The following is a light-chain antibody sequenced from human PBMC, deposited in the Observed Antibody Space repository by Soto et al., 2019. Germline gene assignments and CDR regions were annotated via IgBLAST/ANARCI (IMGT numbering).Light chain of an antibody. Sequence: QSALTQPPSASGSPGQSVTISCNGTSSDVGGYNYVSWYRQHPGKAPKLMTYEVSKRPSGVPDRFSGSKSGNTASLTVSGLQAEDEADYYCSSYAGSNGVIFGGGTKVTVL. J-gene: IGLJ2*01. V-gene: IGLV2-8*01. CDR1: SSDVGGYNY. CDR3: SSYAGSNGVI. CDR2: EVS.